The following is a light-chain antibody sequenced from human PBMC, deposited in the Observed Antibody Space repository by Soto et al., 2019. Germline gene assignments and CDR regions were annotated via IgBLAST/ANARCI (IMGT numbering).Light chain of an antibody. CDR2: GAS. V-gene: IGKV1-27*01. J-gene: IGKJ3*01. CDR1: QGISSS. CDR3: QEYHSPPFT. Sequence: DIQMTQSPSSLSASVGDTVTITCRASQGISSSLAWYQQKAGKVPDLLIYGASTLQSGVPCHFSGSGSGTDFTLTISSLQPEDVATYYCQEYHSPPFTVGPGTKVEMK.